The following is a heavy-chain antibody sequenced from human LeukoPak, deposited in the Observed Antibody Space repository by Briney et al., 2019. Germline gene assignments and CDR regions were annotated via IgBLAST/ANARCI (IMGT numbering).Heavy chain of an antibody. V-gene: IGHV3-9*01. CDR3: AKGRDKYQLLSKNWFDP. CDR1: GFTLDDYA. Sequence: GGSLRLSCAASGFTLDDYAMHGVPHTPGKGLECVSGICWNRGSIGYADSVKGRFTISRDNAKNALYLQMNSLRAEDTALYYCAKGRDKYQLLSKNWFDPWGQGNLVTVSS. J-gene: IGHJ5*02. D-gene: IGHD2-2*01. CDR2: ICWNRGSI.